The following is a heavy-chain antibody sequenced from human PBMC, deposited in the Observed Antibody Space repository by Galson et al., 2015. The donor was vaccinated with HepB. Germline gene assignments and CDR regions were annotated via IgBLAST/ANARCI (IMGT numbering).Heavy chain of an antibody. D-gene: IGHD3-10*01. CDR3: ATRATMVRGVTGWFDP. J-gene: IGHJ5*02. CDR2: INHSGST. CDR1: GGSFSGYY. Sequence: TLSLTCAVYGGSFSGYYWSWIRQPPGKGLEWIGEINHSGSTNYNPSLKSRVTISVDTSKNQFSLKLSSVTAADTAVYYCATRATMVRGVTGWFDPWGQGTLVTVSS. V-gene: IGHV4-34*01.